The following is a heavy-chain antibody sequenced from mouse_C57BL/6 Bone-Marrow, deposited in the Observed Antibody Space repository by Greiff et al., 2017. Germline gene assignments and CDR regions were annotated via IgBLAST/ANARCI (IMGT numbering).Heavy chain of an antibody. J-gene: IGHJ2*01. CDR1: GYAFSSSW. CDR2: IYPGDGDT. CDR3: ARFDGSRYYFDY. D-gene: IGHD1-1*01. Sequence: VQVVESGPELVKPGASVKISCKASGYAFSSSWMNWVKQRPGKGLEWIGRIYPGDGDTNYNGKFKGKATLTADKSSSTAYMQLSSLTSEDSAVYFCARFDGSRYYFDYWGQGTTLTVSS. V-gene: IGHV1-82*01.